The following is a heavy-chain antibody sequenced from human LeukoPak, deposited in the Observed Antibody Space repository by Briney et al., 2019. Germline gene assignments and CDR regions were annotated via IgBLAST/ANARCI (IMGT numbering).Heavy chain of an antibody. D-gene: IGHD3-22*01. Sequence: GGSLRLSCAASGFTVSSNYMSWVRQAPGKGLEWVSVIYSGGSTYYADSVKGRFTISRDNSKNTLYLQMNSLRAEDTAVYYCARMGLYYDSSGYLGYWGQGTLVTVSS. J-gene: IGHJ4*02. CDR2: IYSGGST. CDR1: GFTVSSNY. CDR3: ARMGLYYDSSGYLGY. V-gene: IGHV3-66*01.